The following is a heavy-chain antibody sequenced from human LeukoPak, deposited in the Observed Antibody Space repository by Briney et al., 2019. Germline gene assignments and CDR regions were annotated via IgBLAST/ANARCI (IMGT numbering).Heavy chain of an antibody. CDR1: GFTFSSYS. Sequence: GGSLRLSCAASGFTFSSYSMNWVRQAPGKGLEWVSYISSSSSTIYYADSVKGRFTISRDNAKNSLYLQMNSLRAEDTAVYYCASVIAAAGSHWYFDLWGRGTLVTVS. D-gene: IGHD6-13*01. CDR2: ISSSSSTI. V-gene: IGHV3-48*01. J-gene: IGHJ2*01. CDR3: ASVIAAAGSHWYFDL.